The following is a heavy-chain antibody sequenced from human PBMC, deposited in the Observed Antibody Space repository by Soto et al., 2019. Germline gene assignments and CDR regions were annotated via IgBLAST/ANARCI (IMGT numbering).Heavy chain of an antibody. CDR2: ISAYNGNT. J-gene: IGHJ5*02. D-gene: IGHD3-22*01. CDR1: GYTFTSYG. CDR3: ARAYDSSGYYHDGFDP. V-gene: IGHV1-18*04. Sequence: ASVTVSCKASGYTFTSYGISWVRRAPGQGLEWMGWISAYNGNTNYAQKLQGRVTMTTDTSTSTAYMELRSLRSDDTAVYYCARAYDSSGYYHDGFDPWGQGTLVTVSS.